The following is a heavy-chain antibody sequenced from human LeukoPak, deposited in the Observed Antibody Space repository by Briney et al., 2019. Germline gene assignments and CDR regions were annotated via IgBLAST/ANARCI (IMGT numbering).Heavy chain of an antibody. Sequence: PGGSLRLSCVASGFTFSSYAMHWVRQAPGKGLEWVAFIRYDGSNKYYADSVKGRFTISRDNSKNTLYLQMNSLRAEDTAVYYCAKGSSSSGRLDYWGQGTLVTVSS. V-gene: IGHV3-30*02. CDR1: GFTFSSYA. J-gene: IGHJ4*02. D-gene: IGHD6-6*01. CDR3: AKGSSSSGRLDY. CDR2: IRYDGSNK.